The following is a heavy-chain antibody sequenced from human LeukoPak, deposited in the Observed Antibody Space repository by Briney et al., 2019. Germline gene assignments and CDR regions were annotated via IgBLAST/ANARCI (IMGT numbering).Heavy chain of an antibody. D-gene: IGHD6-13*01. CDR1: GYTLTESS. J-gene: IGHJ4*02. CDR3: AIAAAGLPLFDY. V-gene: IGHV1-24*01. CDR2: FDPEDGET. Sequence: ASVKVSGMVSGYTLTESSMHWVRQAPGKGLEWMGGFDPEDGETIYAQKFQGRVTMTEDTSTDTAYMELSSLRSEDTAVYYCAIAAAGLPLFDYWGQGTLVTVSS.